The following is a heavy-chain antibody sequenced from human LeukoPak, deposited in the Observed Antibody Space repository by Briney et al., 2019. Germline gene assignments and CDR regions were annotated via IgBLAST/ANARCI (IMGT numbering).Heavy chain of an antibody. CDR1: GFTFSSYS. D-gene: IGHD2-21*01. CDR2: ISISSSYI. CDR3: ARVVGLVVIAYYYYMDV. Sequence: GGSLRLSCTASGFTFSSYSVNWVRQAPGKGLEWVSSISISSSYIYYADSVKGRFTISRDNAKNSLYLQMNSLRAEDTAVYYCARVVGLVVIAYYYYMDVWGKGTTVTVSS. J-gene: IGHJ6*03. V-gene: IGHV3-21*06.